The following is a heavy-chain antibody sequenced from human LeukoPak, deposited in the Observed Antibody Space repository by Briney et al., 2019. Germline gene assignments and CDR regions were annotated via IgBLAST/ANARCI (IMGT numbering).Heavy chain of an antibody. CDR1: GFTVSSNY. CDR2: VNQDGTLK. Sequence: GGSLRLSCAASGFTVSSNYMSWVRQAPGKGLEWVANVNQDGTLKNYVDSLRDRFTISRDNAKDSLYLQMNSLRAEDTAVYYCARDRVDYYDSSGYSDYWGQGTLVTVSS. CDR3: ARDRVDYYDSSGYSDY. J-gene: IGHJ4*02. V-gene: IGHV3-7*01. D-gene: IGHD3-22*01.